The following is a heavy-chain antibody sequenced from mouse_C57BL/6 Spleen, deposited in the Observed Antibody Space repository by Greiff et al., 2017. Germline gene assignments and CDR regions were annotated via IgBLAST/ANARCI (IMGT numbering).Heavy chain of an antibody. V-gene: IGHV2-3*01. CDR3: ARRWLLRNYYAMDY. J-gene: IGHJ4*01. D-gene: IGHD2-3*01. CDR1: GFSLTSYG. Sequence: VQLQQSGPGLVAPSQSLSITCTVSGFSLTSYGVSWVRQPPGKGLEWLGVIWGDGSTNYHSALISRLSISKDNSKSQVFLKLNSLQTDDTATYYCARRWLLRNYYAMDYWGQGTSVTVSS. CDR2: IWGDGST.